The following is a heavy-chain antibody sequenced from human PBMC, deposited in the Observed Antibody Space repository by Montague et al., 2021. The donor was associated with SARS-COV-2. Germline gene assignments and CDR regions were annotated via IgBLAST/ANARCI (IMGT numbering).Heavy chain of an antibody. D-gene: IGHD3-10*01. CDR3: ARHASERITMVQDFDI. CDR2: IYHSGST. CDR1: GGSISSYY. J-gene: IGHJ3*02. Sequence: SETLSLTCTVSGGSISSYYWSWIRQPPGKGLEWIGDIYHSGSTNYNPSLKSRVTISVDTSKNQFSLKLSSVTAADTAVYYCARHASERITMVQDFDIWGQGKMVTVSS. V-gene: IGHV4-59*08.